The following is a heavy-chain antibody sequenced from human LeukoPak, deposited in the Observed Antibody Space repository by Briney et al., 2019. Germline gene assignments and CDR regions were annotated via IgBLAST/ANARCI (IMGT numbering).Heavy chain of an antibody. Sequence: GGSLRLSCAASGFTFSSYAMSWVRQAPGKGREWVSAISGSGGSTYYADSVKGRFTISRDNSKTTLYLQMNSLRAEDTAVYYCAKDSFPVVVTAVLDYWGQGNLVTVSS. CDR1: GFTFSSYA. V-gene: IGHV3-23*01. CDR2: ISGSGGST. D-gene: IGHD2-21*02. J-gene: IGHJ4*02. CDR3: AKDSFPVVVTAVLDY.